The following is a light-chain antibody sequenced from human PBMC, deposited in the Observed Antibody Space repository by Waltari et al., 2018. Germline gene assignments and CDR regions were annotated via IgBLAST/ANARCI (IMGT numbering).Light chain of an antibody. J-gene: IGLJ3*02. CDR3: SSYTTSNTLWV. CDR1: SSDVGDYNF. CDR2: NVN. Sequence: QSALTQPASVSGSPGQSITISCTGTSSDVGDYNFVSWYQQHPGKAPQLIISNVNSRPSGVSNRFSGSKSGNTASLTISELQAEDGADYYCSSYTTSNTLWVFGGGTKLTVL. V-gene: IGLV2-14*03.